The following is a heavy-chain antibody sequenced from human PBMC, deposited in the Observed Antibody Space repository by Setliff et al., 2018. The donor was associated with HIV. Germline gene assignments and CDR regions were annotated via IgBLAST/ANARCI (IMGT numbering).Heavy chain of an antibody. CDR2: IYYSGST. V-gene: IGHV4-39*07. Sequence: PPGKGLEWIGSIYYSGSTYYNPSLKSRVTISVDTSKNQFSLKLSSVTAADTAIYYCARDPGITAAGTEYFDSWGQGILVTVSS. D-gene: IGHD6-13*01. CDR3: ARDPGITAAGTEYFDS. J-gene: IGHJ4*02.